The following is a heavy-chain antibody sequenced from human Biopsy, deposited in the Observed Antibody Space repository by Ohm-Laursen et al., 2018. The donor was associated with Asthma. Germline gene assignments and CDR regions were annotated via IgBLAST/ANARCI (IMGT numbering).Heavy chain of an antibody. CDR2: INSVFGTT. J-gene: IGHJ4*02. Sequence: ASAKASCKSLGGTFNTYVIGWVRQAPRQGLGWMGGINSVFGTTTYPQKFQDRVTITADDSTSTVYMELSSLRSEDTAVYYCARKAGSCISRTCYSLDFWGQGTLVTVSS. V-gene: IGHV1-69*13. D-gene: IGHD2-2*01. CDR1: GGTFNTYV. CDR3: ARKAGSCISRTCYSLDF.